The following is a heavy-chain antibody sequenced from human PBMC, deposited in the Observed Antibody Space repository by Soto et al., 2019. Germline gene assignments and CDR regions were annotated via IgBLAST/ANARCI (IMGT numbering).Heavy chain of an antibody. D-gene: IGHD3-10*01. J-gene: IGHJ3*02. Sequence: QVQLVESGGGVVQPGRSLRLSCAASGFTFSSYGMHWVRQAPGKGLEWVAVISYDGSNKYYADSVKGRFTISRDNSKNTLYLQMNSLRAADTAVYYCAKGGGRLLWFGELSDAFDIWGQGTMVTVSS. CDR1: GFTFSSYG. CDR3: AKGGGRLLWFGELSDAFDI. V-gene: IGHV3-30*18. CDR2: ISYDGSNK.